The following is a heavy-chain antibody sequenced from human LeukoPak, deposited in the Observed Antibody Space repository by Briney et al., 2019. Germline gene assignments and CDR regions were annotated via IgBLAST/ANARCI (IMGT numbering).Heavy chain of an antibody. V-gene: IGHV4-59*01. CDR1: GGSISSYY. CDR2: IYYSGST. Sequence: PSETLSLTCTVSGGSISSYYWSWIRQPPGKGLEWIGYIYYSGSTNYNPSLESRITISVDTSKNQFSLKLSSVTAADTAVYYCARVGSRDAFDIWGQGTMVTVSS. J-gene: IGHJ3*02. CDR3: ARVGSRDAFDI.